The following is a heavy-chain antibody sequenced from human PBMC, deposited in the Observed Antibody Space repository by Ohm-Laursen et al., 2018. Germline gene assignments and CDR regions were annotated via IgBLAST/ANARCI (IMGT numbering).Heavy chain of an antibody. Sequence: ASVKVSCKASGYTFTGYYMHWVRQAPGQGLEWMGWINPNSGGTNYAQKFQGRVTMTRDTSISTAYMELSRLRSDDTAVYYCARDVDYYDSSGYITPSLGMDVWGQGTTVTVPS. J-gene: IGHJ6*02. CDR1: GYTFTGYY. CDR3: ARDVDYYDSSGYITPSLGMDV. D-gene: IGHD3-22*01. V-gene: IGHV1-2*02. CDR2: INPNSGGT.